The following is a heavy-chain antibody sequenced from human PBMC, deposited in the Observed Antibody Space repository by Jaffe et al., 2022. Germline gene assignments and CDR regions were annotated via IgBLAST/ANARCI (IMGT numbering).Heavy chain of an antibody. CDR1: GYSISSGYY. CDR3: ARGRRSITMVRGESLGRGYFDY. CDR2: IYHSGST. Sequence: QVQLQESGPGLVKPSETLSLTCAVSGYSISSGYYWGWIRQPPGKGLEWIGSIYHSGSTYYNPSLKSRVTISVDTSKNQFSLKLSSVTAADTAVYYCARGRRSITMVRGESLGRGYFDYWGQGTLVTVSS. V-gene: IGHV4-38-2*01. D-gene: IGHD3-10*01. J-gene: IGHJ4*02.